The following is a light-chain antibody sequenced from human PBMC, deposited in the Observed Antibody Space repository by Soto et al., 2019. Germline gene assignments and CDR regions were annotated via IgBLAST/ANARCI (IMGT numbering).Light chain of an antibody. CDR1: QSFRSSY. V-gene: IGKV3-20*01. CDR3: QQYGSPRRT. Sequence: IVVTQSPGTLSLSPGERATLSCRASQSFRSSYLAWYQQRPGQAPRLLIYAASSRATGIPDRFSGSGSGTDFTLTINRLEPEDYAVYYCQQYGSPRRTFGQGTKVDIK. CDR2: AAS. J-gene: IGKJ1*01.